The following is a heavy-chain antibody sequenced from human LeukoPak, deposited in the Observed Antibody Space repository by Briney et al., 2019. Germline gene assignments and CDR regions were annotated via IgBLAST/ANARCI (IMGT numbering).Heavy chain of an antibody. CDR2: IYYSGST. J-gene: IGHJ1*01. Sequence: PSETLSLTCTVSGGSISSGSYYRGWIRQPPGKGLEWIGSIYYSGSTYYNPSLKSRVTISVDTSNNQFSLKLSSVTAADMAVYYCARHGAMTGNFQHWGQGTLVTVSS. CDR1: GGSISSGSYY. CDR3: ARHGAMTGNFQH. D-gene: IGHD3-9*01. V-gene: IGHV4-39*01.